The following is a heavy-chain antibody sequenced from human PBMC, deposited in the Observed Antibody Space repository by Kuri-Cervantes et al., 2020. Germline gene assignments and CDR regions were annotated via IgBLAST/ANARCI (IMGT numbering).Heavy chain of an antibody. CDR3: ARWGLTVTTGGADY. J-gene: IGHJ4*02. V-gene: IGHV1-18*01. D-gene: IGHD4-17*01. CDR2: ISAYNGNT. CDR1: GYTFTSYG. Sequence: ASVKVSCKASGYTFTSYGISWVRQAPGQGLEWMGWISAYNGNTNYAQKLQGRVTMTTDTSTSTAYMELRSLRSDVTAVYYCARWGLTVTTGGADYWGQGTLVTVSS.